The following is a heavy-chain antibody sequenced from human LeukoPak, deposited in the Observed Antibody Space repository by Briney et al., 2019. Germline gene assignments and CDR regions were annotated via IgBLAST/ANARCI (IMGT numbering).Heavy chain of an antibody. CDR2: ISNNGGYT. J-gene: IGHJ4*02. D-gene: IGHD5-18*01. Sequence: GGSLRLSCAASGFTFSSSAMSWVRQAPGKGLEWVSAISNNGGYTYYADSVQGRFTISRDNAKNSLYLQMNSLRAEDTAVYYCARANRGYSYGYDYWGQGTLVTVSS. V-gene: IGHV3-23*01. CDR1: GFTFSSSA. CDR3: ARANRGYSYGYDY.